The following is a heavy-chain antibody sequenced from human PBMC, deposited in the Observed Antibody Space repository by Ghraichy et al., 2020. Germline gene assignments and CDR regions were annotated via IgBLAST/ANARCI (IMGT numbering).Heavy chain of an antibody. CDR1: GGSFSGYY. Sequence: SETLSLTCAVYGGSFSGYYWSWIRQPPGKGLEWIGEINHSGSTNYNPSLKSRVTISVDTSKNQFSLKLSSVTAADTAVYYCARTTVVVAATHFNYYYYYYMDVWGKGTTVTVSS. V-gene: IGHV4-34*01. CDR2: INHSGST. D-gene: IGHD2-15*01. J-gene: IGHJ6*03. CDR3: ARTTVVVAATHFNYYYYYYMDV.